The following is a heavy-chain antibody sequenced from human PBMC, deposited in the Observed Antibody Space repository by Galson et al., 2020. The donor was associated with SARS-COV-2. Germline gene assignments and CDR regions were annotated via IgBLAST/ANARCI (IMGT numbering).Heavy chain of an antibody. J-gene: IGHJ5*02. CDR2: LSPNGGTS. D-gene: IGHD2-2*01. CDR3: LSYSSTRQNH. Sequence: GKGLEYVSALSPNGGTSFYADSVNGRFTMSRDNSKNMFYLQMTALRLEDTAFYFCLSYSSTRQNHWGQGTLVTVSS. V-gene: IGHV3-64D*06.